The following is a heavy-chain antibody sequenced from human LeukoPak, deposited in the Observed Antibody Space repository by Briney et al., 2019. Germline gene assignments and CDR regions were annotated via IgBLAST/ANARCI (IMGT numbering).Heavy chain of an antibody. CDR1: GFTLSSYS. J-gene: IGHJ6*02. D-gene: IGHD3/OR15-3a*01. V-gene: IGHV3-21*01. Sequence: GGSLRLSCAASGFTLSSYSMNWVRQAPGEGLEWVSSISSSSSYIYYADSVKGRFTISRDNAKNSLYLQMNSLRAEDTAGYYCAREVRTGYFLYGMDVWGQGTTVTVSS. CDR2: ISSSSSYI. CDR3: AREVRTGYFLYGMDV.